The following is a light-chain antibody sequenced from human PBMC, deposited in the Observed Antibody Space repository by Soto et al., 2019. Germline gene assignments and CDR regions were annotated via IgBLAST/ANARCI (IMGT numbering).Light chain of an antibody. Sequence: EIVMTQSPATLSVSPGERATLSCRASQSVSSNLAGYQQKPGQAPRPLIYGATTRATGIPARFSGSGSGTEFTLTISSLQSEDFAVYYCQQYNNWPPWTFGQGTKVEIK. V-gene: IGKV3-15*01. CDR3: QQYNNWPPWT. CDR1: QSVSSN. J-gene: IGKJ1*01. CDR2: GAT.